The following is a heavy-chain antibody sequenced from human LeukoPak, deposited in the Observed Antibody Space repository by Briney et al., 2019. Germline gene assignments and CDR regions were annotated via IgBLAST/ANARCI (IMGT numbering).Heavy chain of an antibody. V-gene: IGHV5-51*01. J-gene: IGHJ6*02. CDR2: IYPGDSDT. CDR3: ARASAGDRPYYYYGMDV. D-gene: IGHD7-27*01. CDR1: GYSFTSYW. Sequence: GESLKISCKGSGYSFTSYWIGWVRQMPGKGLEWMGIIYPGDSDTRYSPSFQGQVTISADKSISTAYLQWSSLKASDTAMYYCARASAGDRPYYYYGMDVWGQGTTVTVSS.